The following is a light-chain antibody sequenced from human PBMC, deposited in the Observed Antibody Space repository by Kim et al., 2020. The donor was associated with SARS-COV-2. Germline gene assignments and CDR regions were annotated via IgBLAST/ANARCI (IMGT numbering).Light chain of an antibody. CDR2: HDT. CDR1: KLGDKY. CDR3: QAWDSNTAV. J-gene: IGLJ2*01. V-gene: IGLV3-1*01. Sequence: GSPGKTASISCAGDKLGDKYACWYQQKSGQSPVLVIYHDTKRPSGIPERFSGSNSGNTATLTISGTQAMDEADYYCQAWDSNTAVFGGGTQLTVL.